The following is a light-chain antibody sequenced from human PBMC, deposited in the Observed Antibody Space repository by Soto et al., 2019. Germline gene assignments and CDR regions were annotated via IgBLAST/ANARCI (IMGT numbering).Light chain of an antibody. CDR3: SSSTGSSILLYV. CDR2: DVS. CDR1: SSDVGGYNY. J-gene: IGLJ1*01. Sequence: QSALTQPASVSGSPGQSITISCTGTSSDVGGYNYVSWYQQHPGKAPKLMLYDVSNRPSGVSNRFSGSKSGDTASLPISGLQAEDEAADYCSSSTGSSILLYVFGTGTKVTVL. V-gene: IGLV2-14*01.